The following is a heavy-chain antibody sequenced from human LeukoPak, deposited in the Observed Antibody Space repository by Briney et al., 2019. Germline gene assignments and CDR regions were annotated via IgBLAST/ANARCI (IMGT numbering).Heavy chain of an antibody. J-gene: IGHJ4*02. Sequence: ASVEVSCKASGYTFTGYYLHWVRQAPGQGLEWMGWINPNSGGTDYAQKFQGRVTLTRDTSISTAYMELNGLRSDDTALYYCARHVAGNRYADYWGQGTLVTVSS. V-gene: IGHV1-2*02. CDR1: GYTFTGYY. CDR2: INPNSGGT. CDR3: ARHVAGNRYADY. D-gene: IGHD6-19*01.